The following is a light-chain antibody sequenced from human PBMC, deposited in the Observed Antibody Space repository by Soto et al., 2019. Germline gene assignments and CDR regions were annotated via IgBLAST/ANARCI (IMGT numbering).Light chain of an antibody. CDR2: DVS. CDR1: SSDVGGYNY. V-gene: IGLV2-14*01. Sequence: QPVLTQPASVSGSPGQSITISCTGTSSDVGGYNYVSWYQQHPGKAPKLMLYDVSNRPSGVSNRFSGSKSGNTASLTISGLQAEDEADYYCSSYTSSSSLPEVFGTGTKLTVL. J-gene: IGLJ1*01. CDR3: SSYTSSSSLPEV.